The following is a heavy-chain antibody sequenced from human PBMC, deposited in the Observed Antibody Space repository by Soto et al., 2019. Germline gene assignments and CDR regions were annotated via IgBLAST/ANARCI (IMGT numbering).Heavy chain of an antibody. V-gene: IGHV3-7*03. CDR1: GFVFSMYS. CDR2: IPQEGVDG. CDR3: ARDHLILPAHDFFYGSDV. Sequence: GGSLRLSCEVSGFVFSMYSMSWVRQTPGKGLEWVAKIPQEGVDGHYADSVKGRFTISRDNGKNSLYLQMNNLRAEDTAVYYCARDHLILPAHDFFYGSDVWGRGATVTVSS. D-gene: IGHD2-21*02. J-gene: IGHJ6*02.